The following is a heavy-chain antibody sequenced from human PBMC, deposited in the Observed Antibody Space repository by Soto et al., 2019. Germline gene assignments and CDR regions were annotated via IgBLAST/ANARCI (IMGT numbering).Heavy chain of an antibody. CDR1: GFSLTTNGVG. CDR2: IYWDDDR. V-gene: IGHV2-5*02. D-gene: IGHD3-16*01. Sequence: QITLKESGPTLVEPTQTLTLTCTFSGFSLTTNGVGVGWIRQPPGEALEWLALIYWDDDRRYSPSLKSRLTIAQDTPKDQVLLIMTNVDPVDTATYYCAHRRLGLRSPWALGLFDYWGQGTLVTVSS. CDR3: AHRRLGLRSPWALGLFDY. J-gene: IGHJ4*02.